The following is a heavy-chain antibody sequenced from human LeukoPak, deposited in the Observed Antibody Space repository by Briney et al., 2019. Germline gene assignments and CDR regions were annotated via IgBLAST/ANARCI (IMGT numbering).Heavy chain of an antibody. CDR1: GGTFSSYA. D-gene: IGHD2-15*01. Sequence: ASVKVSCKASGGTFSSYAISWVRQAPGQGLEWMGWISAYNGNTNYAQKLQGRVTMTTDTSTSTAYMELRSLRSDDTAVYYCAREFRRGSGGSCYLAVWGQGTLVTVSS. CDR3: AREFRRGSGGSCYLAV. CDR2: ISAYNGNT. J-gene: IGHJ4*02. V-gene: IGHV1-18*01.